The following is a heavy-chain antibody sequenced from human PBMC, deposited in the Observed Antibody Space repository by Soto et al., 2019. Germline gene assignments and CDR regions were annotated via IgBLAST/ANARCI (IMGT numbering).Heavy chain of an antibody. CDR2: TRNKANSYTT. CDR1: GFTFSDHY. J-gene: IGHJ4*02. Sequence: EVQLVESGGGLVQPGGSLRLSCAASGFTFSDHYMDWVRQAPGKGLEWVGRTRNKANSYTTEYVASVKGRFTISRDDSKTALYLQMNSLKSEDTAMYYCARAGGRPYTIDYWGQGILVTVSS. CDR3: ARAGGRPYTIDY. V-gene: IGHV3-72*01. D-gene: IGHD2-2*02.